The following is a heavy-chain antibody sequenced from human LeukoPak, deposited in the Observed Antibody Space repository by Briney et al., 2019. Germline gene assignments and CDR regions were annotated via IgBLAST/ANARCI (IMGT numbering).Heavy chain of an antibody. V-gene: IGHV4-59*12. D-gene: IGHD3-22*01. CDR1: GGSISSYY. CDR3: ARETYYYDSSGYSLAKDI. Sequence: SETLSLTCTVSGGSISSYYWSWIRQPPGKGLEWIGYIYYSGSTNYNPSLKSRVTISVDTSKNQFSLKQSSVTAADTAVYYCARETYYYDSSGYSLAKDIWGQGTMVTVSS. CDR2: IYYSGST. J-gene: IGHJ3*02.